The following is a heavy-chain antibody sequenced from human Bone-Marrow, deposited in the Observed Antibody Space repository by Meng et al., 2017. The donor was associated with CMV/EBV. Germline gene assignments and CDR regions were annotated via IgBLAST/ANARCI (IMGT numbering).Heavy chain of an antibody. V-gene: IGHV3-73*01. CDR3: TRLGASWQLDY. D-gene: IGHD2-2*01. CDR2: IRIKANSYAT. J-gene: IGHJ4*02. CDR1: GFTFSGSA. Sequence: GESLKISCAASGFTFSGSAMHWVRQASGKGLEWVGRIRIKANSYATTYAASVKGRFTISRDDSNNTAYLQMNSLKTEDTAVYYCTRLGASWQLDYWGQGTLVTRLL.